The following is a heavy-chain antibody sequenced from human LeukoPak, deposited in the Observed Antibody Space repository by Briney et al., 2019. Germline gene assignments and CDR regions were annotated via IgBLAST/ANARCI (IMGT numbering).Heavy chain of an antibody. V-gene: IGHV1-69*13. CDR1: GGTFSSYA. CDR2: IIPIFGTA. CDR3: ARDGSGWYGGGY. D-gene: IGHD6-19*01. Sequence: ASVKVSCKASGGTFSSYAISWVRQAPGQGLEWMGGIIPIFGTANYAQKFQGRVTITADESTSTAYMELSSLRSEDTAVYYCARDGSGWYGGGYWGQGTLVTVSS. J-gene: IGHJ4*02.